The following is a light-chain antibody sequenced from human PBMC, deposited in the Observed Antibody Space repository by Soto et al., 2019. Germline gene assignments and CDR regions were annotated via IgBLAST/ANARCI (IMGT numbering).Light chain of an antibody. J-gene: IGKJ1*01. CDR3: QQYGSSRT. CDR2: GAS. CDR1: QSVSSNY. Sequence: EIVLTQSPGTLSLSPGERVTLSCRASQSVSSNYLAWYQQKPGQAPRLLIYGASSRATGILDRFSGSGSGTDFTLSISRLEPEDFAVYYCQQYGSSRTFGQGTKVDVK. V-gene: IGKV3-20*01.